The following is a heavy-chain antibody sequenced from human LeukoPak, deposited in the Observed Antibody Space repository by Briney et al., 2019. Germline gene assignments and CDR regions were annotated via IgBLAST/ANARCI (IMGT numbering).Heavy chain of an antibody. Sequence: ASVKVSCKASGYTFTEYGISCLRQAPGQGLEWMGWISVYSGNTDYAQKLQGRLTMTIDTSTSTAYVELRSLRSDDTAVYYCTRGGIAMAGTCAFDIWGQGTMVTVSS. D-gene: IGHD6-19*01. CDR1: GYTFTEYG. CDR2: ISVYSGNT. CDR3: TRGGIAMAGTCAFDI. V-gene: IGHV1-18*01. J-gene: IGHJ3*02.